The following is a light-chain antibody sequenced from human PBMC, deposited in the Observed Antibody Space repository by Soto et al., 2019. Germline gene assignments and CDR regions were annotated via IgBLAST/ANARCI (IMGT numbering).Light chain of an antibody. J-gene: IGKJ4*01. CDR2: AAS. Sequence: DIQLTRSPSLLSASVGDRVTITCRSSQAISTYLAWYQQASGKAPKLLISAASTLQRGVPSRFSGSGSGTQFTLTISSLQPEDFETYYCQQLNADPLTFGGGTKVDIK. V-gene: IGKV1-9*01. CDR1: QAISTY. CDR3: QQLNADPLT.